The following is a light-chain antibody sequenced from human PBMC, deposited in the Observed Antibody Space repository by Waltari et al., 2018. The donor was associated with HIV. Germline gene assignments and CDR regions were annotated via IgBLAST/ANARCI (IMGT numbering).Light chain of an antibody. Sequence: QSALTQPASLSGSPGQSITFSCTGSSGDGHHYHYVSWYQQHPVKAPKLIIYEVTKRPSGVSSRFSGSKSGNTASLTISGLQPDDEAHYYCSSYTSLTTLVFGGGTKVTVL. V-gene: IGLV2-14*01. J-gene: IGLJ3*02. CDR2: EVT. CDR3: SSYTSLTTLV. CDR1: SGDGHHYHY.